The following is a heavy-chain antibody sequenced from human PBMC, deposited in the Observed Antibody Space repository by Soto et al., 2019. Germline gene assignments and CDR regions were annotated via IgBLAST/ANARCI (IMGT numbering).Heavy chain of an antibody. CDR2: ISSTTNYI. D-gene: IGHD5-12*01. CDR1: GFTFTRYS. J-gene: IGHJ4*02. Sequence: GGSLRLSCAASGFTFTRYSMNWVRQAPGKGLEWVSSISSTTNYIYYGDSMKGRFTIARDNAKKVLFLQVSGLRVDDTAVYYCARDPKRRDGYNFDSWGRGALVTVSS. CDR3: ARDPKRRDGYNFDS. V-gene: IGHV3-21*04.